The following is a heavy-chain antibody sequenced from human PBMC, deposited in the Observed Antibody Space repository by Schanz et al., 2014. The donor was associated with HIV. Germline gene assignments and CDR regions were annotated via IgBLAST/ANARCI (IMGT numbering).Heavy chain of an antibody. D-gene: IGHD3-22*01. J-gene: IGHJ4*02. V-gene: IGHV3-30*18. CDR3: AKPEYDSRGNSQSHFDY. CDR2: ISYDGTNK. CDR1: GFTFDSYG. Sequence: QVHLVESGGGVVRPGRSLRLSCAASGFTFDSYGMHWVRQAPGKGLEWVAVISYDGTNKVYADSVNGRFTISRDNSKNTLYLQMTTLRIDDTAVYYCAKPEYDSRGNSQSHFDYWGQGTLVTVSS.